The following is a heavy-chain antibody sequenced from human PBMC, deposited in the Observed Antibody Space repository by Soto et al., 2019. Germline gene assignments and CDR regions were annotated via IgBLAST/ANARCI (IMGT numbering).Heavy chain of an antibody. Sequence: GSLSLSCAASGFTFSSHAMSWVRQAPGKGLEWVSAISGSGGSTYYADSVKGRFTISRDNSKNTLYLQMNSLRAEDTAVYYCAKLGPSITIFGVVTKDYYYYMDVWGKGTTVTVSS. D-gene: IGHD3-3*01. CDR1: GFTFSSHA. J-gene: IGHJ6*03. CDR3: AKLGPSITIFGVVTKDYYYYMDV. V-gene: IGHV3-23*01. CDR2: ISGSGGST.